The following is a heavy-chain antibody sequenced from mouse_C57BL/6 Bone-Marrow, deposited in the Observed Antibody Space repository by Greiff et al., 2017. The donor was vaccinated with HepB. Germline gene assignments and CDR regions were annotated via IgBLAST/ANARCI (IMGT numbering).Heavy chain of an antibody. J-gene: IGHJ4*01. D-gene: IGHD1-1*02. CDR3: ARSAARSGGYAMDY. CDR2: IYPSDSET. V-gene: IGHV1-61*01. CDR1: GYTFTSYW. Sequence: VQLQQPGAELVRPGSSVKLSCKASGYTFTSYWMDWVKQRPGQGLEWIGNIYPSDSETHYNQKFKDKATLTVDKSSSTAYVQLSSLTSEDSAVYYCARSAARSGGYAMDYWGQGTSVTVSS.